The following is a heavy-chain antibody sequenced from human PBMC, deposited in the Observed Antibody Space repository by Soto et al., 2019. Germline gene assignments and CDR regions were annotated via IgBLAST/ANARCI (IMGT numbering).Heavy chain of an antibody. J-gene: IGHJ6*02. CDR3: ARDSLKGVKGYDVMSGYYYGMDV. CDR1: GDSVSSNSAA. CDR2: TYYRSKWYN. Sequence: SQNLSLTCAISGDSVSSNSAAWKLIRQSPSRGLEWLGRTYYRSKWYNDYAVSVKSRITINPDTSKNQFSLQLNSVTPEDTAVYYCARDSLKGVKGYDVMSGYYYGMDVWGQGTTVTVLL. V-gene: IGHV6-1*01. D-gene: IGHD5-12*01.